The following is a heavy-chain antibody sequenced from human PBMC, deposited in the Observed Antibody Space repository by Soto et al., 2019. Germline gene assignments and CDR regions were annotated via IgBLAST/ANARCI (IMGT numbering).Heavy chain of an antibody. CDR3: AREVVVTAMGNWFDP. D-gene: IGHD2-21*02. CDR1: GVSISSGGYY. J-gene: IGHJ5*02. Sequence: SETLSLTCTVSGVSISSGGYYWSWIRQHPGKGLEWIGYIYYSGSTYYNPSLKSRVTISVDTSKNQFSLKLSSVTAADTAVYYCAREVVVTAMGNWFDPWGQGTLVTVSS. CDR2: IYYSGST. V-gene: IGHV4-31*03.